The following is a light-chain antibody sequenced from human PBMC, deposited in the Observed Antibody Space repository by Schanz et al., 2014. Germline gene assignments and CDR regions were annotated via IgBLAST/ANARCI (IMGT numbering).Light chain of an antibody. Sequence: DIQMTQSPSSLSASVGDRVTITCQASQDISNYLNWYQQKPGKAPKLLIYAASSLQSGVPSRFSGSASGTDFTLTINSLQPEDFATYYCQQSYSAPRTFGQGTKVEIK. CDR3: QQSYSAPRT. CDR2: AAS. V-gene: IGKV1-39*01. CDR1: QDISNY. J-gene: IGKJ1*01.